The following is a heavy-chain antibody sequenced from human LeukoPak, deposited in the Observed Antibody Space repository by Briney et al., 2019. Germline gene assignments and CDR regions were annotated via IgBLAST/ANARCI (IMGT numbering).Heavy chain of an antibody. CDR2: MYYSGST. Sequence: SETLSLTCTVSGGSISSSSYYWGWLRQPPGKGLEWIASMYYSGSTYYNPSLKSRVTTSLDTSKNQFSLRLRSVTAADTAVYYCARGSGGHSGYGDWGQGTLVTVSP. V-gene: IGHV4-39*07. CDR3: ARGSGGHSGYGD. CDR1: GGSISSSSYY. J-gene: IGHJ4*02. D-gene: IGHD5-12*01.